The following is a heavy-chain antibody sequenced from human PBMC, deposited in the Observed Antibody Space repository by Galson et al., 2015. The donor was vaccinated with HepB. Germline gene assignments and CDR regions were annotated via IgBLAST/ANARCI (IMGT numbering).Heavy chain of an antibody. CDR3: ARDFYYYDSSGYYPESLRFDY. CDR2: ISAYNGNT. D-gene: IGHD3-22*01. Sequence: SVKVSCKASGYTFTSYGISWVRQAPGQGLEWMGWISAYNGNTNYAQKLQGRVTMTTDTSTSTAYMELRSLRSDDTAVYYCARDFYYYDSSGYYPESLRFDYWGQGTLVTVSS. V-gene: IGHV1-18*04. CDR1: GYTFTSYG. J-gene: IGHJ4*02.